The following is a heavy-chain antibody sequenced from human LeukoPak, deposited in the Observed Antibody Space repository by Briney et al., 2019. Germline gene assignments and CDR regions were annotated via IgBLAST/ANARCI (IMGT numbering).Heavy chain of an antibody. J-gene: IGHJ4*02. CDR3: AKDYYDSSIFSAPHLFAC. CDR1: GFTFSSHA. D-gene: IGHD3-22*01. V-gene: IGHV3-23*01. Sequence: GGSLRLSCAASGFTFSSHAMTWVRQASGKGLEWVSSLRGSGGNTYYADSVKGRFTISRDNFQNTLYLQMNSLRAEDTAVYYCAKDYYDSSIFSAPHLFACWGQGTLVTVSS. CDR2: LRGSGGNT.